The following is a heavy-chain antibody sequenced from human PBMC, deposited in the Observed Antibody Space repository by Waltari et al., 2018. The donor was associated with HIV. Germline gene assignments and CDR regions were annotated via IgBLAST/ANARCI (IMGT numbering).Heavy chain of an antibody. J-gene: IGHJ1*01. CDR1: GYNFINYA. Sequence: QVQLVQSGTEVKTPGASVKVSCKTSGYNFINYAIHWVRQAPGQRPEGVGLFNSCDGNTNYPQKLQGRVTITSDTSASTAYMELTSLRAEDTAVYYCAKVGRDFDNIWSGEELEHWGQGTLVTVSS. V-gene: IGHV1-3*01. CDR3: AKVGRDFDNIWSGEELEH. CDR2: FNSCDGNT. D-gene: IGHD3-3*01.